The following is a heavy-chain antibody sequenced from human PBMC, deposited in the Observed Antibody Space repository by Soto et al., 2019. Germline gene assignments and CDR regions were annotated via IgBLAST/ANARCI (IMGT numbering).Heavy chain of an antibody. D-gene: IGHD5-18*01. CDR1: GYSFTSYW. J-gene: IGHJ6*02. V-gene: IGHV5-10-1*01. CDR3: ARVTNTAMVYYYYYYGMDV. Sequence: PGESLKISCKGSGYSFTSYWISWVRQMPGKGLEWMGRIDPSDSYTNYSPSFQGHVTISADKSISTAYLQWSSLKASDTAMYYCARVTNTAMVYYYYYYGMDVWGQGTTVTVSS. CDR2: IDPSDSYT.